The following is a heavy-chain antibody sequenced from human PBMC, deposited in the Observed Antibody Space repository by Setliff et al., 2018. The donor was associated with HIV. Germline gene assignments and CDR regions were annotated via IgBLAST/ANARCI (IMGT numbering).Heavy chain of an antibody. Sequence: SETLSLTCAVYGGSFSDYYWTWIRQPPGKGLEWIGEINHGGSTNYNPSLRSRVTISIDTSMNQFSLKLRSVFAGDTAVYFCVRDPGYSSGWSGTTFDYWGQGTLVTVSS. CDR3: VRDPGYSSGWSGTTFDY. CDR1: GGSFSDYY. J-gene: IGHJ4*02. CDR2: INHGGST. V-gene: IGHV4-34*01. D-gene: IGHD6-19*01.